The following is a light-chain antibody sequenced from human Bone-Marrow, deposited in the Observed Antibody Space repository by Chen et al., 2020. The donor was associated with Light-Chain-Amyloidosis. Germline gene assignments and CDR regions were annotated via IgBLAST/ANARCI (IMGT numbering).Light chain of an antibody. J-gene: IGKJ2*01. CDR2: GAS. Sequence: IVMTQSPATLSVSTGERATLSCRASQRVSSNLAWYQQKPGQAPSLLIYGASTRATDIPARISGSGSGTEFTLTISSLQSEDSAVYYCQQYDNWPPYTFGQGTKLEIK. CDR1: QRVSSN. CDR3: QQYDNWPPYT. V-gene: IGKV3-15*01.